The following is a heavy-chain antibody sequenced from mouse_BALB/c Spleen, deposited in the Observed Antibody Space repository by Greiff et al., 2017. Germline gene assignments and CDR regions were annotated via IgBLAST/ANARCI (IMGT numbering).Heavy chain of an antibody. V-gene: IGHV14-4*02. CDR3: NAYGNYVLYFDY. Sequence: EVQVVESGAELVRSGASVKLSCTASGFNIKDYYMHWVKQRPEQGLEWIGWIDPENGDTEYAPKFQGKATMTADTSSNTAYLQLSSLTSEDTAVYYCNAYGNYVLYFDYWGKAPLSQSPQ. D-gene: IGHD2-1*01. CDR1: GFNIKDYY. J-gene: IGHJ2*01. CDR2: IDPENGDT.